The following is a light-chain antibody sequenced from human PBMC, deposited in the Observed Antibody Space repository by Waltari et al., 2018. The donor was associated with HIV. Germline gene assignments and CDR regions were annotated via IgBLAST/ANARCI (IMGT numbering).Light chain of an antibody. J-gene: IGKJ2*01. CDR3: QQYDNLPLYT. V-gene: IGKV1-33*01. CDR1: QDISHY. CDR2: DAS. Sequence: DIQMTQSPSSLSASVGDRVTITCQASQDISHYLNWYQQKPGKAPKLLIYDASNLETGVPSSFSGSGSWTDFAFTISSLQPEDTATYYCQQYDNLPLYTFGQGTKLEIK.